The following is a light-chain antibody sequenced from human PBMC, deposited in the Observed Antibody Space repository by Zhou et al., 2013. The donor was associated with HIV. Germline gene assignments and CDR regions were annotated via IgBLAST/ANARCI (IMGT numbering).Light chain of an antibody. CDR2: AAS. CDR3: QQLHNFPIT. J-gene: IGKJ5*01. Sequence: DIQLTQSPSFLSASVGDRITITCRASQGISSALAWFQQKPGKAPKLLISAASTLQSGVPLRFSGSGSETEFTLTITSLQPEDFATFYCQQLHNFPITFGQGTRLEIK. V-gene: IGKV1-9*01. CDR1: QGISSA.